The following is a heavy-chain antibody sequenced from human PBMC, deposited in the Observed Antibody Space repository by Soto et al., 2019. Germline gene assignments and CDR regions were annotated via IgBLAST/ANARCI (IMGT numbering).Heavy chain of an antibody. CDR1: GYTFTGLY. CDR3: ARDNGYDFCSGYYPDNWFDL. J-gene: IGHJ5*02. V-gene: IGHV1-2*02. D-gene: IGHD3-3*01. Sequence: GASVKVSCKASGYTFTGLYMHWVRQAPGQGLEWMGGIDPDSGDTNYAQKFQGRVTMTGDTSISTAYMELSRLRSDDTAVYYCARDNGYDFCSGYYPDNWFDLWGQGTTVTVYS. CDR2: IDPDSGDT.